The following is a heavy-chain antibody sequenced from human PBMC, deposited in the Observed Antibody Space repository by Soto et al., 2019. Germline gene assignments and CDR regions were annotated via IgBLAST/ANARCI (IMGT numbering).Heavy chain of an antibody. J-gene: IGHJ3*02. CDR3: ARYCSGGSCYGDAFDI. V-gene: IGHV4-31*03. CDR1: CGSLSSGGYF. Sequence: TLSPTRTFSCGSLSSGGYFLSLVRQHPGKGLEWIGYIYYSGSTYYNPSLKSRVTISVDTSKNQFSLKLSSVTAADTAVYYCARYCSGGSCYGDAFDIWGQGTMVTVSS. D-gene: IGHD2-15*01. CDR2: IYYSGST.